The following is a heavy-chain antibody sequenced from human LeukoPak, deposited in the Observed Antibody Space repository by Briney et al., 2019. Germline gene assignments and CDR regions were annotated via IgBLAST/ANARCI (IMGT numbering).Heavy chain of an antibody. CDR2: ISSSSSTI. V-gene: IGHV3-48*04. CDR3: ARDNPPYSSGFDY. D-gene: IGHD6-19*01. CDR1: GFTFSNYA. Sequence: GGSLRLSCAASGFTFSNYAMNWVRQAPGKGLEWVSYISSSSSTIYYADSVKGRFTISRDNAKNSLYLQMNSLRAEDTAVYYCARDNPPYSSGFDYWGQGTLVTVSS. J-gene: IGHJ4*02.